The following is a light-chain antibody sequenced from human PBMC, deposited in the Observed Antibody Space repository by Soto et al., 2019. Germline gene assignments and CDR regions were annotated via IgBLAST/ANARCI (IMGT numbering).Light chain of an antibody. J-gene: IGKJ2*01. CDR3: QHYDNNSRLRFT. CDR2: DAS. Sequence: DIQMTQSPSTLSASVGDSVTITCRVSQGVSRWMAWYQQKPWKAPKLLIYDASTLQTGVPSRFIGSGSGTAFALASRSLQLADSAPYSCQHYDNNSRLRFTFGQATQLES. CDR1: QGVSRW. V-gene: IGKV1-5*01.